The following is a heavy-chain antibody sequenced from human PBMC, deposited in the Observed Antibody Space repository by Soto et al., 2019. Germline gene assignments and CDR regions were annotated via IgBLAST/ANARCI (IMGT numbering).Heavy chain of an antibody. CDR2: IYYSGST. Sequence: PSETLSLTCTVSGGSISSGDYYWSWIRQPPGKGLEWIGYIYYSGSTYYNPSLKSRVTISVDTSKNQFSLKLSSVTAADTAVYYCARDMTTVTPYSYYGMDVWGQGTTVTVAS. CDR3: ARDMTTVTPYSYYGMDV. CDR1: GGSISSGDYY. D-gene: IGHD4-4*01. J-gene: IGHJ6*02. V-gene: IGHV4-30-4*01.